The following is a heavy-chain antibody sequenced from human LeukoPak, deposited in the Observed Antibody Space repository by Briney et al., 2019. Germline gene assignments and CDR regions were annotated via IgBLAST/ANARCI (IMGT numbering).Heavy chain of an antibody. Sequence: GESLKISCKGSGYSFTSYWIGWVRQMPGKGLEWMGIIYPGDSDTRYSPTFQGQVTISADKSISTAYLQWSSLKASDTALYYCARQSAYYGSGSYRLNWFDPWGQGTLVTVSS. CDR3: ARQSAYYGSGSYRLNWFDP. CDR1: GYSFTSYW. J-gene: IGHJ5*02. CDR2: IYPGDSDT. D-gene: IGHD3-10*01. V-gene: IGHV5-51*01.